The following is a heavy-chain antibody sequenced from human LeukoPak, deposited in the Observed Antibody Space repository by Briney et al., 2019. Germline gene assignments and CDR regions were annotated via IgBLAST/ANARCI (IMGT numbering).Heavy chain of an antibody. D-gene: IGHD6-13*01. CDR2: IYYSGST. CDR1: GGSFSGYY. CDR3: ARGGSRAFDY. J-gene: IGHJ4*02. V-gene: IGHV4-34*01. Sequence: PSETLSLTCAVYGGSFSGYYWGWIRQPPGKGLEWIGYIYYSGSTYYNPSLKSRVTISVDTSKNQFSLQLNSVTPEDTAVYYCARGGSRAFDYWGQGTLVTVSS.